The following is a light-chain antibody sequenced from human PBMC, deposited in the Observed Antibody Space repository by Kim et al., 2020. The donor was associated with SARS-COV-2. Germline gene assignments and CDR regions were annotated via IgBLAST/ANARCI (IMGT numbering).Light chain of an antibody. CDR2: WAS. CDR1: QSVLYSSNNKNY. J-gene: IGKJ4*01. Sequence: DIVMTQSPDSLAVSLGERATINCKSSQSVLYSSNNKNYLTWYQQKPGQAPKLLIYWASTRESGVPDRFSGSGSGTDFTLTISSLQAEDVAVYYCQQYYSMPVTFGGGTKVDIK. CDR3: QQYYSMPVT. V-gene: IGKV4-1*01.